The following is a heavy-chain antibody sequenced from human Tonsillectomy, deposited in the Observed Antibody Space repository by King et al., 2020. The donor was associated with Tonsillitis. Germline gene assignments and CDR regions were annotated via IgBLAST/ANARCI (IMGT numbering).Heavy chain of an antibody. CDR2: IRSDGSNK. V-gene: IGHV3-30*02. D-gene: IGHD6-19*01. J-gene: IGHJ5*01. CDR1: GFTFSNYG. Sequence: VQLVESGGGVVQPGGSLRLSCAASGFTFSNYGMHWVRQAPGKGPEWVAFIRSDGSNKLYADSVKGRFVIFRDNSKNTLYLQMNSLSAEDTAVYYCAKGGAGFGSWGQGTLVTVSS. CDR3: AKGGAGFGS.